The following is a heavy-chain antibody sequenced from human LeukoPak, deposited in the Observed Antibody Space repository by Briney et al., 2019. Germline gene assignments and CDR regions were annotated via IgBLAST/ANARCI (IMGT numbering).Heavy chain of an antibody. CDR1: GYTFTSYY. CDR2: FDPEDGET. J-gene: IGHJ6*02. CDR3: ATSLSGHYYYYGMDV. V-gene: IGHV1-24*01. Sequence: ASVKVSCKASGYTFTSYYMHWVRQAPGQGLERMGGFDPEDGETIYAQKFQGRVTMTEDTSTDTAYMELSSLRSEDTAVYYCATSLSGHYYYYGMDVWGQGTTVTVSS. D-gene: IGHD3-10*01.